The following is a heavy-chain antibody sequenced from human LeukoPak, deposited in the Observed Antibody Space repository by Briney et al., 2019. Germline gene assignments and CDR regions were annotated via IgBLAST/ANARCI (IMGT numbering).Heavy chain of an antibody. D-gene: IGHD3-16*02. CDR2: ISGGGGST. CDR3: AKAKRIMITFGELSI. Sequence: GGSLRLSCAASGFTFSSYAMSWVSQDPGKWLEWVSAISGGGGSTYYADSVDGRLSISRNNSKNTLYLQINRLTAEDTSVYYCAKAKRIMITFGELSIWGQGTMVTVSS. V-gene: IGHV3-23*01. J-gene: IGHJ3*02. CDR1: GFTFSSYA.